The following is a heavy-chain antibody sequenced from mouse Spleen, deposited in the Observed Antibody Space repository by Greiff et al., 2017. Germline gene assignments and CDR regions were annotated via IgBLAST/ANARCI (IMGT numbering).Heavy chain of an antibody. CDR2: INPSSGYT. Sequence: QVHVKQSGAELAKPGASVKLSCKASGYTFTSYWMHWVKQRPGQGLEWIGYINPSSGYTKYNQKFKDKATLTADKSSSTAYMQLSSLTYEDSAVYYCARSYYGTLYYYAMDYWGQGTSVTVSS. J-gene: IGHJ4*01. V-gene: IGHV1-7*01. CDR3: ARSYYGTLYYYAMDY. CDR1: GYTFTSYW. D-gene: IGHD1-1*01.